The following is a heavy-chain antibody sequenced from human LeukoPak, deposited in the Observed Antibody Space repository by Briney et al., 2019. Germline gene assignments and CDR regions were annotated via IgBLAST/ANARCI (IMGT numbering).Heavy chain of an antibody. D-gene: IGHD6-19*01. J-gene: IGHJ4*02. CDR3: ARGHSSGWYYFDY. V-gene: IGHV3-23*01. Sequence: GGSLRLSCAASGFTFSSNDMSWVRQAPGKGLEWVSGISGTDGSRSYADSVKGRFTISRDNSKNTLSLQMNSLRAEDTAVYYCARGHSSGWYYFDYWGQGTLVTVSS. CDR2: ISGTDGSR. CDR1: GFTFSSND.